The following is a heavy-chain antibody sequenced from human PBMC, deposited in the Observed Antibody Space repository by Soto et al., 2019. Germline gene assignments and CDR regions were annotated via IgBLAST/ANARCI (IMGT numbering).Heavy chain of an antibody. V-gene: IGHV1-2*02. CDR2: INPKNGDT. J-gene: IGHJ6*02. D-gene: IGHD3-3*02. Sequence: RASVKVSCKASGYTFIGFSLHWVRQAPGQGLEWMGWINPKNGDTYYAQKFQGRVTMTRDTSINTVYMELNSLKSDDTAVYYCARHFATSEASYYGMDVWGHGTTVTVSS. CDR3: ARHFATSEASYYGMDV. CDR1: GYTFIGFS.